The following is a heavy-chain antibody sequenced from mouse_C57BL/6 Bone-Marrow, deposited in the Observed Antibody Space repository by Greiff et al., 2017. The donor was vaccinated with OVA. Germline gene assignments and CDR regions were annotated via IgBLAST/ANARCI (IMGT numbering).Heavy chain of an antibody. D-gene: IGHD1-1*01. V-gene: IGHV1-50*01. Sequence: QVQLQQPGAELVKPGASVKLSCKASGYTFTSYWMPWVKQRPGQGLEWIGEIDPSDSYTNYNQKFKGKATLTVDTSSSTAYMQLSSLTSEDSAVYYIARHQYYGRRDYAMDYWGQGTSGTVSS. CDR1: GYTFTSYW. CDR2: IDPSDSYT. J-gene: IGHJ4*01. CDR3: ARHQYYGRRDYAMDY.